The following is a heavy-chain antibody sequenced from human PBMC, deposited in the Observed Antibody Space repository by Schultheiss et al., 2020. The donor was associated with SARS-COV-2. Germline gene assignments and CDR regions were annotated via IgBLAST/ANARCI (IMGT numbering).Heavy chain of an antibody. V-gene: IGHV3-11*04. J-gene: IGHJ4*02. CDR2: ISSSGSTT. D-gene: IGHD1-14*01. CDR3: ARGGGFNQYSL. CDR1: GFTFSDYY. Sequence: GESLKISCAASGFTFSDYYMSWIRQAPGKGLEWVSYISSSGSTTYYADSVKGRFTISRDNSKNTLYLQMNSLRTEDTAVYYCARGGGFNQYSLWGQGTLVTVSS.